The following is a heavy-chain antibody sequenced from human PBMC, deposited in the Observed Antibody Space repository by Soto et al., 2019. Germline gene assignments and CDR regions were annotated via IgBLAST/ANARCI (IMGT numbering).Heavy chain of an antibody. CDR1: GYGFTSVG. D-gene: IGHD5-12*01. J-gene: IGHJ3*02. CDR2: ISAYNGKR. CDR3: ARGRIVASIHDAFEI. V-gene: IGHV1-18*01. Sequence: ASVKGYCKGCGYGFTSVGISWVRQAPGQGLEWVAWISAYNGKRDTAQKFQDRVTMTLDTSTDTAHMDLGDLTSADTAVYYCARGRIVASIHDAFEIWGQ.